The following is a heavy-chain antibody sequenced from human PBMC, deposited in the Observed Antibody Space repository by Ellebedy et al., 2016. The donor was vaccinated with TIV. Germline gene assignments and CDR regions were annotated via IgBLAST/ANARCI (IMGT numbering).Heavy chain of an antibody. J-gene: IGHJ4*02. D-gene: IGHD6-13*01. CDR3: GYSSSWYVEY. CDR2: IYSGGST. CDR1: GFTVSSNY. Sequence: GESLKISCAASGFTVSSNYMSWVRQAPGKGLEWVSVIYSGGSTYYADSVKGRFTVSRDNSKKTLYLQMNRMRAEETAVYYCGYSSSWYVEYWGQGNLGTVSS. V-gene: IGHV3-53*01.